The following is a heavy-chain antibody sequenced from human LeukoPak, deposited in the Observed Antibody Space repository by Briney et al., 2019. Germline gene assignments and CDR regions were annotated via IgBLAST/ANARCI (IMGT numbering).Heavy chain of an antibody. J-gene: IGHJ4*02. CDR2: ICGSGGST. CDR3: AKDLVGWFGELFTGDFDY. CDR1: GFTFSSYA. D-gene: IGHD3-10*01. Sequence: GGSLRLSCAASGFTFSSYAMSWVRQAPGKGLEWVSAICGSGGSTYYADSVKGRFTISRDNSKNTLYLQMNSLRAEDTAVYYCAKDLVGWFGELFTGDFDYWGQGTLVTVSS. V-gene: IGHV3-23*01.